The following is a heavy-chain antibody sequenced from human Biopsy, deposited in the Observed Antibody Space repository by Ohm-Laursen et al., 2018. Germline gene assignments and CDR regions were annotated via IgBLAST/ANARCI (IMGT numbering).Heavy chain of an antibody. CDR1: SGSISGNY. CDR3: ARARAYSDFWGGPKDY. CDR2: INHTGST. V-gene: IGHV4-34*01. Sequence: GTLSLTCAVSSGSISGNYWGWIRQPPGKGLEWMGEINHTGSTKYNPSLMSRVTISIDTSNSQFSLKLTSVTAADTAVYFCARARAYSDFWGGPKDYWGQGILVSVSS. J-gene: IGHJ4*02. D-gene: IGHD3-3*01.